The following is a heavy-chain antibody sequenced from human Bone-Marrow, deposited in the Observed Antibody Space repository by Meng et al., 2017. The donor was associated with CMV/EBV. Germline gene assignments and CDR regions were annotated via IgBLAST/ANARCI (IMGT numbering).Heavy chain of an antibody. Sequence: GESLKISCAASGFTFSSYAMNWVRQAPGKGLEWVSYISSSISTTYYADSVKGRFTISRDNAKNSLHLQMNSLRAEDTAVYYCARGSYGSGSFYAQPFDYWGQGTLVTVSS. D-gene: IGHD3-10*01. V-gene: IGHV3-48*04. CDR3: ARGSYGSGSFYAQPFDY. CDR2: ISSSISTT. CDR1: GFTFSSYA. J-gene: IGHJ4*02.